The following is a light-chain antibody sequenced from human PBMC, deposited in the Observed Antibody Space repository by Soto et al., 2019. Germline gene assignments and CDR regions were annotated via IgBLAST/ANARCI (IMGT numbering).Light chain of an antibody. CDR2: VAS. Sequence: EIVLPQSPGTLSLSPGERATLSCRASQNVGGRFLAWYQQKPGQAPRLLINVASTRATGIPDRFSGSGSGTDFTLTISRLEPEDFAVYYCQQYGTSPIAFGQGTRLEI. CDR1: QNVGGRF. CDR3: QQYGTSPIA. J-gene: IGKJ5*01. V-gene: IGKV3-20*01.